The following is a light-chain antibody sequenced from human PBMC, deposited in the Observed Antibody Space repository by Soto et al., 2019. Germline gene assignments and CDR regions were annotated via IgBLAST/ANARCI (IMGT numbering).Light chain of an antibody. J-gene: IGLJ2*01. CDR3: SSYTSSSTYVV. V-gene: IGLV2-14*01. Sequence: QSVLTQPASVSGSPGQSMTISCTGTSSDVGGYNYVSWYQQHPAKAPKLMIYDVSNRPSGVSNRFSGSKSGNTASLTISGLQAEDEADYYCSSYTSSSTYVVFGGGTKVTVL. CDR2: DVS. CDR1: SSDVGGYNY.